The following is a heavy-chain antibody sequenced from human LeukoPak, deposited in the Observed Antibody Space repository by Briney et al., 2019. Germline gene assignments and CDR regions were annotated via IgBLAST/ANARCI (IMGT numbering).Heavy chain of an antibody. V-gene: IGHV3-7*03. J-gene: IGHJ4*02. CDR3: AKEGGYDFWSGHIYYFDY. Sequence: SGGSLRLSCAASGFTFSSYWMSWVRQAPGKGLEWVANIKRDGSEKYYVDSVKGRFTISRDNAKNSLYLQMNSLRAEDTAVYYCAKEGGYDFWSGHIYYFDYWGQGTLVTVSS. D-gene: IGHD3-3*01. CDR1: GFTFSSYW. CDR2: IKRDGSEK.